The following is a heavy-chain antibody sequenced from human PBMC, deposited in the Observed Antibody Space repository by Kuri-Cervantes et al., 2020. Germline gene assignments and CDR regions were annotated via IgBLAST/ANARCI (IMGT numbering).Heavy chain of an antibody. Sequence: SCAVSGGSISSSNWWSWVRQPPGKGLEWIGEIYHSGSTNYNPSLKSRVTISVDKFKNQFSLKLSSVTAADTAVYYCARIKGRGVIAFDIWGQGTMVTVSS. D-gene: IGHD3-10*01. CDR1: GGSISSSNW. CDR3: ARIKGRGVIAFDI. J-gene: IGHJ3*02. CDR2: IYHSGST. V-gene: IGHV4-4*02.